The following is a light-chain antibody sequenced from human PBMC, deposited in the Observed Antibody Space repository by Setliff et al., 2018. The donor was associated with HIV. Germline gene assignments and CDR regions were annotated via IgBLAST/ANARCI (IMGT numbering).Light chain of an antibody. J-gene: IGLJ1*01. V-gene: IGLV2-23*01. CDR3: CSNTGSNTYV. CDR2: QAS. CDR1: SGDVGRYNL. Sequence: SALAQPASVSRSPGQSITSSCTGTSGDVGRYNLVSWYQQQPGKPPKLMIYQASKRPSGVSNRFSGSKSGNTASLTISGLQAEDEADYYCCSNTGSNTYVFGTGTKVTVL.